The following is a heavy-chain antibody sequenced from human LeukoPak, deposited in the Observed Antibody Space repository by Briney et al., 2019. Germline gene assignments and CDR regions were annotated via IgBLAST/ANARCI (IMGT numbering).Heavy chain of an antibody. D-gene: IGHD3-9*01. CDR2: FDREEGET. J-gene: IGHJ6*03. V-gene: IGHV1-24*01. Sequence: ASVKVSCKVAGYSLSELSMHWVRQAPGKGLEWMGGFDREEGETIYAQKFQGRVTMTEDTSTDTAYMELSSLRSEDMALYYCATGSYYDILTGYHSAGSDHFYYYYMDVWGKGTTVTVSS. CDR1: GYSLSELS. CDR3: ATGSYYDILTGYHSAGSDHFYYYYMDV.